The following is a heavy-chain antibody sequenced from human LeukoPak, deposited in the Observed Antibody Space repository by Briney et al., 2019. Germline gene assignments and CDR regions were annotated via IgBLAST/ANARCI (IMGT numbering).Heavy chain of an antibody. D-gene: IGHD2-2*02. V-gene: IGHV1-2*02. CDR1: GYTFTGYY. J-gene: IGHJ4*02. CDR2: INPHSGGT. CDR3: ARAGIVVVPAAIGYY. Sequence: ASVEVSCKASGYTFTGYYLHWVRQAPGQGLEWMGWINPHSGGTNYAQKFQGRVTMTRDTSISTAYMELSRLRSDDTAVYYCARAGIVVVPAAIGYYWGQGTLVTVSS.